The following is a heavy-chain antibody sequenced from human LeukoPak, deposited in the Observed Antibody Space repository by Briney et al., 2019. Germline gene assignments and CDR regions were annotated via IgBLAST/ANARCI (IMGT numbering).Heavy chain of an antibody. J-gene: IGHJ3*02. CDR1: GGSISSYY. Sequence: SETLSLTCTVSGGSISSYYWTWIRQPPGKGLEWIGYIYFSGSTNYNPSLKNRVTFSVDTSKNQFSLNLSSVTAAGTAVYYCARGYTSGWSPALDIWGQGTMVTVSS. CDR3: ARGYTSGWSPALDI. D-gene: IGHD6-19*01. CDR2: IYFSGST. V-gene: IGHV4-59*01.